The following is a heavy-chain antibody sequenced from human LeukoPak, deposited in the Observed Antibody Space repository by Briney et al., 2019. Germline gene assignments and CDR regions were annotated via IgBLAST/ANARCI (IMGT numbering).Heavy chain of an antibody. CDR1: GGSISSYY. CDR3: ASTYFPGGYFQH. D-gene: IGHD2-21*01. J-gene: IGHJ1*01. V-gene: IGHV4-59*12. CDR2: IYHSGST. Sequence: ASETLSLTCTVSGGSISSYYWNWIRQPPGKGLEWIGYIYHSGSTYYNPSLKSRVTISVDRSKNQFSLKLSSVTAADTAVYYCASTYFPGGYFQHWGQGTLVTVSS.